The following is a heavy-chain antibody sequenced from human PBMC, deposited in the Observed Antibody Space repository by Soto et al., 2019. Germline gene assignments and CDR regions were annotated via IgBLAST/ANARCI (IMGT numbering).Heavy chain of an antibody. D-gene: IGHD3-16*02. CDR2: IKSKTDGGTT. CDR3: TTDQYDYIWGSYRYTGAGNDAFDI. CDR1: GFTFSNAW. Sequence: GGSLRLSCAASGFTFSNAWMSWVRQAPGKGLEWVGRIKSKTDGGTTDYAAPVKGRFTISRDDSKNTLYLQMNSLKTEDTAVYYCTTDQYDYIWGSYRYTGAGNDAFDIWGQGTMVTVSS. V-gene: IGHV3-15*01. J-gene: IGHJ3*02.